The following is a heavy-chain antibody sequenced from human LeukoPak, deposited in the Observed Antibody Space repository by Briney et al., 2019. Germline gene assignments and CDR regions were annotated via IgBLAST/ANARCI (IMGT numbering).Heavy chain of an antibody. D-gene: IGHD3-3*01. CDR1: GGTFSSYA. J-gene: IGHJ4*02. CDR3: ARDRNFWSALLDY. CDR2: IIPIFGTA. V-gene: IGHV1-69*13. Sequence: ASVKVSCKASGGTFSSYAISWVRQAPGQGLEWMGGIIPIFGTANYAQKFQGRVTITADESTSTAYMELNSLRAEDTAVYYCARDRNFWSALLDYWGQGTLVTVSS.